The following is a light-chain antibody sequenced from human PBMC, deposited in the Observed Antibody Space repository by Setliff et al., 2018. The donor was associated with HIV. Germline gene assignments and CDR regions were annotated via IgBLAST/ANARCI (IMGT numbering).Light chain of an antibody. CDR2: DVS. V-gene: IGLV2-11*01. J-gene: IGLJ1*01. Sequence: QSALTQPRSVSGSPGQSVTISCTGTSSDVGGYNYVSWYQQHPGKAPKLMIYDVSERPSGVPDRFSGSKSANTASLTISGLQAEDEADYYCCSYAGSYTYVFGTGTKGTVL. CDR1: SSDVGGYNY. CDR3: CSYAGSYTYV.